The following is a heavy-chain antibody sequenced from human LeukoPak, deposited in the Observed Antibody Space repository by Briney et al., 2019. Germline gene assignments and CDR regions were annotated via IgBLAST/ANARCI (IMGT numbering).Heavy chain of an antibody. Sequence: GGSLRLSCAASGVTFGDYGMSWVRQAPGKGLEWVSGINRNGDSTGYADFVKGRFTISRDNAKNSLYLQMNSLRAEDTAVYYCANNGAIRYWGQGTLVTVSS. CDR1: GVTFGDYG. J-gene: IGHJ4*02. CDR3: ANNGAIRY. CDR2: INRNGDST. V-gene: IGHV3-20*04. D-gene: IGHD4-17*01.